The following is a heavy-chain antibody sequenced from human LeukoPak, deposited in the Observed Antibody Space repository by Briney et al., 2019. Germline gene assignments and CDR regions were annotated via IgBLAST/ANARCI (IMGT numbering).Heavy chain of an antibody. D-gene: IGHD6-25*01. CDR3: ARARHRAAVDH. CDR1: GGSISSYY. J-gene: IGHJ4*02. V-gene: IGHV4-59*01. Sequence: PSETLSLTCTVSGGSISSYYWSWIRQPPGKGLEWIGYIYYSGSTNYNPSLKSRVTISVDTSKNQFSLKLRSVTAADTAVYFCARARHRAAVDHWGQGTLVTVSS. CDR2: IYYSGST.